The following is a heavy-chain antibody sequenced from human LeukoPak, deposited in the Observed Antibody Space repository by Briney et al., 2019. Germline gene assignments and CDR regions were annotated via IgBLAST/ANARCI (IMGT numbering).Heavy chain of an antibody. CDR3: ARGAARDDSTPSDY. V-gene: IGHV4-34*01. CDR2: INHSGST. J-gene: IGHJ4*02. Sequence: PSETLSLTCAVYGGSFSGYYWSWIRQPPGKGLEWIGEINHSGSTNYNPSLKSRVTISVDTSKNQFSLKLSSVTAADTAVYYCARGAARDDSTPSDYWGQGTLVTVSS. D-gene: IGHD3-22*01. CDR1: GGSFSGYY.